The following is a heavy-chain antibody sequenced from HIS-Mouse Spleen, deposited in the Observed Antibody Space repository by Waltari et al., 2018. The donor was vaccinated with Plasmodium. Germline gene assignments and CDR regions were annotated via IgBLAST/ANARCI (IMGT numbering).Heavy chain of an antibody. Sequence: QVQLQQWGAGLLKPSETLSLPCAVYGGAFSGYYWRWTRQPPGKGVEWIGEINHSGSTNYNPSLKSRVTISVDTSKNQFSLKLSSVTAADTAVYYCARGQLGIDAFDIWGQGTMVTVSS. V-gene: IGHV4-34*01. CDR1: GGAFSGYY. CDR2: INHSGST. J-gene: IGHJ3*02. D-gene: IGHD7-27*01. CDR3: ARGQLGIDAFDI.